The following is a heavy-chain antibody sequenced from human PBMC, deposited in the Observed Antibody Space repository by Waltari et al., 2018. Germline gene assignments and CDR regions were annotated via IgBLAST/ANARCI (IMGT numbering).Heavy chain of an antibody. CDR2: ISGSGGST. Sequence: EVQLVESGGGLVQPGGSLRLPCAASGFTFSAYGMSWVRQAPGKGLEWVSSISGSGGSTYYADSVKGRFTISRDNSKNTLFLQMNSLRAEDTAVYYCAKGVSTGWTPWGQGTLVTVSS. V-gene: IGHV3-23*04. D-gene: IGHD6-19*01. CDR3: AKGVSTGWTP. CDR1: GFTFSAYG. J-gene: IGHJ5*02.